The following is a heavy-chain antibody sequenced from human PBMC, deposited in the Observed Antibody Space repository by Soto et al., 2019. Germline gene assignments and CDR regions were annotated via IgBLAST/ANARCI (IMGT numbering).Heavy chain of an antibody. Sequence: PSETLSLTCAVYGGSFSGYYWSWIRQPPGKGLEWIGEINHSGSTNYNPSLKSRVTISVDTSKNQFSLKLSSVTAADTAVYYCARTSSYYYSYYYMDVWGKGTTVTVSS. CDR1: GGSFSGYY. V-gene: IGHV4-34*01. J-gene: IGHJ6*03. CDR3: ARTSSYYYSYYYMDV. D-gene: IGHD6-6*01. CDR2: INHSGST.